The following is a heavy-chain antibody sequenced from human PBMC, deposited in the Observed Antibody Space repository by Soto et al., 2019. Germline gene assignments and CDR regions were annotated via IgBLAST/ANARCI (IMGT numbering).Heavy chain of an antibody. CDR2: IKHSGSS. CDR3: ARGGSSDWRVALDI. D-gene: IGHD6-19*01. CDR1: AGSFSHYY. J-gene: IGHJ3*02. V-gene: IGHV4-34*01. Sequence: ASETLSLTCAVYAGSFSHYYWNWIRQSPGKGLEWIGKIKHSGSSNYNPSLRSRVSISVDMSKNQISLRLTSVTAADTAVYYCARGGSSDWRVALDIWGQGTMVTVSS.